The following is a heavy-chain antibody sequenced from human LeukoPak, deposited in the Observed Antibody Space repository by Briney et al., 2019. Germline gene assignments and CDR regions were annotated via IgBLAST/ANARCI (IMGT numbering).Heavy chain of an antibody. D-gene: IGHD6-19*01. CDR3: ARWDDSAWAFGS. J-gene: IGHJ4*02. V-gene: IGHV4-61*02. CDR1: GGSISSGTYS. CDR2: IYSSGST. Sequence: SQTLSLTCTVSGGSISSGTYSWSWIRQPAGKGLEWIGRIYSSGSTNYSPSLRSRVTISVDTSKNQFSLKLSSVTAADTAVYYCARWDDSAWAFGSWGPGTLVTVSS.